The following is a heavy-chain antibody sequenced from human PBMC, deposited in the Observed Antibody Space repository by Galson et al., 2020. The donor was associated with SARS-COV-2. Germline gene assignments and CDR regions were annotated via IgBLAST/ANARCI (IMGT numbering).Heavy chain of an antibody. CDR1: GFTFSSYW. CDR3: ARDARVGATTLGAFDI. D-gene: IGHD1-26*01. Sequence: GGSLRLSCAASGFTFSSYWMSWVRQAPGKGLEWVANIKQDGSEKYYVDSVKGRFTISRDNAKNSLYLQMNSLRAEDTAVYYCARDARVGATTLGAFDIWGQGTMVTVSS. J-gene: IGHJ3*02. CDR2: IKQDGSEK. V-gene: IGHV3-7*03.